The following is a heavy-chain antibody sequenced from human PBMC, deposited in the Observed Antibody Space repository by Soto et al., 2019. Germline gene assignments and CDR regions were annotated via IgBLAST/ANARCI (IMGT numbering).Heavy chain of an antibody. J-gene: IGHJ4*02. Sequence: XETLSLTCTVSGGSISSYYWSWIRQPPGKGLEWIGYIYYSGSTNYNPSLKSRVTISVDTSKNQFSLKLSSVTAADTAVYYCARSLIIGYFDYWGQGTLVTVSS. CDR1: GGSISSYY. CDR3: ARSLIIGYFDY. CDR2: IYYSGST. V-gene: IGHV4-59*01. D-gene: IGHD3-16*01.